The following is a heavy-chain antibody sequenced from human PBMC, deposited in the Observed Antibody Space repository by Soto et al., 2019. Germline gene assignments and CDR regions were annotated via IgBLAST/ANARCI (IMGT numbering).Heavy chain of an antibody. D-gene: IGHD3-22*01. J-gene: IGHJ4*02. CDR1: GGSISSSNW. Sequence: QVQLQESGPGLVKPSGTLSLTCAVSGGSISSSNWWSWVRQPPGKGLEWIGEIYHSGSTNYNPSLNSRVTISVDKSKNQCSLKLSSVTAADTAVYYCARKTLGYYYDSSGYWHFDYWGQGTLVTVSS. V-gene: IGHV4-4*02. CDR3: ARKTLGYYYDSSGYWHFDY. CDR2: IYHSGST.